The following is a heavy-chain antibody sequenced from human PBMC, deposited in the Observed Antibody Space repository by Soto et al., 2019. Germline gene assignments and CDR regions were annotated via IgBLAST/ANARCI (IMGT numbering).Heavy chain of an antibody. CDR1: GYTFTSYY. V-gene: IGHV1-46*03. D-gene: IGHD4-4*01. J-gene: IGHJ6*03. CDR2: INPSGGST. Sequence: ASVKVSCKASGYTFTSYYMHWVRQAPGQGLEWMGIINPSGGSTSYAQKFQGRVTMTRDTSTSTVYMELSSLRSEDTAVYYCARSTVTTYCYYYYMDVWGKGATVTGSS. CDR3: ARSTVTTYCYYYYMDV.